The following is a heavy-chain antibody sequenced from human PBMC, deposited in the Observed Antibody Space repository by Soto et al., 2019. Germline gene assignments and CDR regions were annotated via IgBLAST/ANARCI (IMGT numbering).Heavy chain of an antibody. V-gene: IGHV4-39*01. D-gene: IGHD2-15*01. Sequence: SETLSLTCTVSGGSISSSSYYWGWIRQPPGKGLEWIGSIYYSGSTYYNPSLKSRVTISVDTSKNQFSLKLSSVTAADTAVYYCARQSVAATFDYWGQGTLVTVSS. CDR3: ARQSVAATFDY. CDR2: IYYSGST. CDR1: GGSISSSSYY. J-gene: IGHJ4*02.